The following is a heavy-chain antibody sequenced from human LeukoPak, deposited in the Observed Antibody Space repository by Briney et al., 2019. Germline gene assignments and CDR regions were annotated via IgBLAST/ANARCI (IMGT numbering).Heavy chain of an antibody. D-gene: IGHD3-22*01. CDR2: IKSKTDGGTA. CDR3: TKYYYDSSGYLYYFDY. Sequence: PGGSLRPSCAASGFTFTNAWMSWVRQAPGKGLEWVGRIKSKTDGGTADYAAPVKGRFTISRDDSKNTLYLQMNSLKTEDTAVYYCTKYYYDSSGYLYYFDYWGQGTLVTVSS. J-gene: IGHJ4*02. V-gene: IGHV3-15*01. CDR1: GFTFTNAW.